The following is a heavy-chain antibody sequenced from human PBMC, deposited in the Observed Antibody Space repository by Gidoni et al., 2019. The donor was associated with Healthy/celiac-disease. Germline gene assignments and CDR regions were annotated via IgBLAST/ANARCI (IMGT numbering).Heavy chain of an antibody. J-gene: IGHJ3*02. D-gene: IGHD7-27*01. CDR1: GGSISSSSYY. CDR3: AITLGANDAFDI. Sequence: QLQLQESGPGLVKPSETLSLTCTVSGGSISSSSYYWGWIRQPPGKGLEWIGSIYYSGSTYYNPSLKSRVTISVDTSKNQFSLKLSSVTAADTAVYYCAITLGANDAFDIWGQGTMVTVSS. V-gene: IGHV4-39*01. CDR2: IYYSGST.